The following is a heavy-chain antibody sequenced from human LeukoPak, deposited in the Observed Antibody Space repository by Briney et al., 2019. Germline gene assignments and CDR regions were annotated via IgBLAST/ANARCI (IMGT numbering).Heavy chain of an antibody. Sequence: SETLSLTCTVSGGSINNYYWSWIRQSPGKGLEWIGYIYYSGITNYNPSLKSRVTISVDTSKNQFSLNLNFVTAADTAVCYCASGTRYYYDTTGYYYFTLWGRGALVTVSS. CDR3: ASGTRYYYDTTGYYYFTL. CDR1: GGSINNYY. J-gene: IGHJ4*02. CDR2: IYYSGIT. D-gene: IGHD3-22*01. V-gene: IGHV4-59*01.